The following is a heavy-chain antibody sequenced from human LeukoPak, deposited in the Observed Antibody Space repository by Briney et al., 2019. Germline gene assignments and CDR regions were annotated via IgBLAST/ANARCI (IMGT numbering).Heavy chain of an antibody. D-gene: IGHD6-13*01. CDR1: GGTFSSYA. Sequence: SVKVSCKASGGTFSSYAISWVRQAPGQGLEWMGGIIPIFGTANYAQKFQGRVTITADESTSTAYMELSSLRSEDTAVYYCARAFLAAAGYGYYYYYMDVWGKGTTVTVSS. J-gene: IGHJ6*03. V-gene: IGHV1-69*13. CDR3: ARAFLAAAGYGYYYYYMDV. CDR2: IIPIFGTA.